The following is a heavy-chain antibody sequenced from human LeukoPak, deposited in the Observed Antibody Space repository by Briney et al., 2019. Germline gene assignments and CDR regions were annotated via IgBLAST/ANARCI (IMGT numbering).Heavy chain of an antibody. J-gene: IGHJ5*02. D-gene: IGHD3-22*01. Sequence: ASVKVSCKASGGTFSNYAISWVRQAPGQGLEWMGWIGTHTGNTKYAENLQGRVTLTTDTSMNTAYMELRSLRSDDTAVYYCARDYFASGSSYVWFDPWGQGTLVTVSS. CDR3: ARDYFASGSSYVWFDP. CDR1: GGTFSNYA. CDR2: IGTHTGNT. V-gene: IGHV1-18*01.